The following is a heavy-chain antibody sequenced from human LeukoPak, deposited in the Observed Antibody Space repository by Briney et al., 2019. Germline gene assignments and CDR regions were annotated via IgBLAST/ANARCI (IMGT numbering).Heavy chain of an antibody. CDR3: ARHVHCSGGSCYRYGMDG. Sequence: PSETLSLTCTVSGGSISSFHWSWIRQPPGRGLELIGFNHNTGSTNYNPSLNSRVTISVDTSKNQFSLKLSSVTAADTAVYYCARHVHCSGGSCYRYGMDGWGQGTTVTVSS. CDR1: GGSISSFH. D-gene: IGHD2-15*01. V-gene: IGHV4-59*08. J-gene: IGHJ6*02. CDR2: NHNTGST.